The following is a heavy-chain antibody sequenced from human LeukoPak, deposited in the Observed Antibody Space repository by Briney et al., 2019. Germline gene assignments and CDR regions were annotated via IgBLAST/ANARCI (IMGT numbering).Heavy chain of an antibody. V-gene: IGHV4-34*01. CDR1: GGSFSGYY. J-gene: IGHJ3*02. Sequence: SETLSLTCAVCGGSFSGYYWSWIRQSPGKGLEWIGEINHSGSTNYDPSLKSRVTISVDTSKNQFSLKLSSVTAADTAVYYCASLWPYQLSAFDIWGQGTMVTVSS. CDR3: ASLWPYQLSAFDI. CDR2: INHSGST. D-gene: IGHD2-2*01.